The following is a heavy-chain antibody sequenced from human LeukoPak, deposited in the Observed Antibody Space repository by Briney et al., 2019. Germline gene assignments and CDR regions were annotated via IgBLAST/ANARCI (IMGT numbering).Heavy chain of an antibody. V-gene: IGHV3-33*01. CDR2: IWYDGSNK. CDR3: ARTPGAYYYGMDV. CDR1: GFTFSSYG. J-gene: IGHJ6*02. D-gene: IGHD2-8*02. Sequence: PGRSLRLSCAASGFTFSSYGMHWVRQAPGKGLEWVAVIWYDGSNKYYADSVEGRFTISRDNSKNTLYLQMNSLRAEDTAVYYCARTPGAYYYGMDVWGQGTTVTVSS.